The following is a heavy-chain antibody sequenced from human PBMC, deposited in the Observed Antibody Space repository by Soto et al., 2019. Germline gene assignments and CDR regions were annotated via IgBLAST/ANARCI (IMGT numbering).Heavy chain of an antibody. D-gene: IGHD3-10*01. Sequence: GGSLRLSCAASGFTFSSHAMSWVPQAPGKGLEWVSAISGSGGSTYYADSVKGRFTISRDSSKNTQYLQSNSRRAEDTAVYYSARLYGSGENWFDPWGQGTLVTVSS. CDR1: GFTFSSHA. V-gene: IGHV3-23*01. J-gene: IGHJ5*02. CDR2: ISGSGGST. CDR3: ARLYGSGENWFDP.